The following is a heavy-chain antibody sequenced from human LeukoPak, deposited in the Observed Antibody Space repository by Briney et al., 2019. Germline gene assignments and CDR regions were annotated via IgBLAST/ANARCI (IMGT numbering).Heavy chain of an antibody. CDR3: ARQVGAAHFDY. J-gene: IGHJ4*02. CDR1: GFTFSNAW. V-gene: IGHV4-4*02. Sequence: GSLRLSCAASGFTFSNAWMSWVRQPPGKGLEWIGEIYHSGSTNYNPSLKSRVTISVDTSKNQFSLKLSSVTAADTAVYYCARQVGAAHFDYWGQGTLVTVSS. CDR2: IYHSGST. D-gene: IGHD1-26*01.